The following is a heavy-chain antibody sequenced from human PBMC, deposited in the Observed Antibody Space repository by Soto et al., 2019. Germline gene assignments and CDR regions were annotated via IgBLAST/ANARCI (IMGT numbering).Heavy chain of an antibody. J-gene: IGHJ6*02. V-gene: IGHV4-59*08. CDR3: ARSGARVAGPSYYYYYGMDV. D-gene: IGHD6-19*01. CDR2: ISYSGST. CDR1: GGSISSYY. Sequence: PSETLSLTCTVSGGSISSYYWSWIRQSPGKGLEWIGYISYSGSTKYNPSFKSRVTISVDTSKNQFSLKLSSVTAADTAVYYCARSGARVAGPSYYYYYGMDVWGQGTTVTVSS.